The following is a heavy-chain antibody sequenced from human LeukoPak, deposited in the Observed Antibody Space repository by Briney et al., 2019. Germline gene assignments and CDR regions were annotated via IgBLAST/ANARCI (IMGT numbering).Heavy chain of an antibody. CDR2: INAGNGNT. Sequence: ASVKVSCKASGYTFTSYYMHWVRQAPGQRLEWMGWINAGNGNTKYSQKFQGRVTITRDTSASTAYMELSSLRSEDTAVYYCARPSAEGPYYFDYWGQGTLVTVSS. CDR1: GYTFTSYY. V-gene: IGHV1-3*01. CDR3: ARPSAEGPYYFDY. J-gene: IGHJ4*02.